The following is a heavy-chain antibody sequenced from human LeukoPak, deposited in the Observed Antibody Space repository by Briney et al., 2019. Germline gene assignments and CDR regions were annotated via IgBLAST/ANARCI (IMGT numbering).Heavy chain of an antibody. CDR3: ARDGSYKFDY. CDR2: IQSDGTT. V-gene: IGHV3-74*01. J-gene: IGHJ4*02. Sequence: GGSLRLSCAASVLTFSSAWMHWVRQTPGKGLVWVSRIQSDGTTTYADSVRGRFTISRDNAKNTLYLQMNNLRAEDTAVYYCARDGSYKFDYWGQGTLVTVSS. CDR1: VLTFSSAW. D-gene: IGHD1-26*01.